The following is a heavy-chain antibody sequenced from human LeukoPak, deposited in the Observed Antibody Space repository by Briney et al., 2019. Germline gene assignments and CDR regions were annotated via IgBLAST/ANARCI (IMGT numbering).Heavy chain of an antibody. CDR1: GYTFTGYY. Sequence: ASVKVSCKTSGYTFTGYYMHWVRQAPGQGLEWMGWINPNSGGTIYAQKFQGRVTMTRDTSITTVYMELSRLRSDDTAVYYCARAPPITRGPFDPWGQGTLVTVSS. CDR2: INPNSGGT. D-gene: IGHD3-10*01. V-gene: IGHV1-2*02. CDR3: ARAPPITRGPFDP. J-gene: IGHJ5*02.